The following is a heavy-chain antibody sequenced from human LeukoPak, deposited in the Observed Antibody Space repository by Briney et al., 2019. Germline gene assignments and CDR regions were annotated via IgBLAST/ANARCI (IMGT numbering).Heavy chain of an antibody. V-gene: IGHV3-66*01. CDR1: GFTLNDHA. CDR3: TRDPDG. CDR2: IYSGGDT. J-gene: IGHJ4*02. Sequence: GGPLRLSCAGSGFTLNDHAVDWVRQAPGKGLEWVSVIYSGGDTFHADSVKGRFILSRDISKNTLYLQMNSLRVDDTAVYYCTRDPDGWGQGTLVTVSS.